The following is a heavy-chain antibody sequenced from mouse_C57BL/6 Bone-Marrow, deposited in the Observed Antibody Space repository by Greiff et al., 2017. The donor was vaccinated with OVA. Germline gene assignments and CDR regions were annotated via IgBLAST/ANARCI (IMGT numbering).Heavy chain of an antibody. CDR3: ARQRDYDYGYAMDY. CDR2: ISNLAYSI. V-gene: IGHV5-15*01. J-gene: IGHJ4*01. Sequence: EVHLVASGGGLVQPGGSLKLSCAASGFTFSDYGMAWVRQAPRKGPEWVAFISNLAYSIYYADTVTGRFTISRENAKNTLYLEMSSLRSEDTAMYYCARQRDYDYGYAMDYWGQGTSVTVSS. CDR1: GFTFSDYG. D-gene: IGHD2-4*01.